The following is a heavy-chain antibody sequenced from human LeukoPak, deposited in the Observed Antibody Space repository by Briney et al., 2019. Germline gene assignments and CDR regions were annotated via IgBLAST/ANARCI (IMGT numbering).Heavy chain of an antibody. CDR3: ARVITVYNVYEEVAEYFQY. V-gene: IGHV3-7*01. Sequence: GGSLRLSCAASGFTFSSYWMSWVRQAPGKGLEWVANIKEDGREKYYVDSVKGRFTISRDNAKNSLSLQMNSLRADDTAVYYCARVITVYNVYEEVAEYFQYWGQGTLVTVSS. CDR2: IKEDGREK. J-gene: IGHJ1*01. CDR1: GFTFSSYW. D-gene: IGHD5/OR15-5a*01.